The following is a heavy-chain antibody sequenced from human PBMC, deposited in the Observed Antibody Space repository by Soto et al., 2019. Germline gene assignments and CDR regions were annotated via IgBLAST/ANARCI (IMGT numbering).Heavy chain of an antibody. Sequence: PSETLSLTCAVYGGSFSGYYWSWIRQPPGKGLEWIGEINHSGSTNYNPSLKSRVTISVDTSKNQFSLKLSSVTAADTAVYYCARGITIFGVAPYWFDPWGQGTLVTVSS. V-gene: IGHV4-34*01. CDR3: ARGITIFGVAPYWFDP. CDR2: INHSGST. J-gene: IGHJ5*02. D-gene: IGHD3-3*01. CDR1: GGSFSGYY.